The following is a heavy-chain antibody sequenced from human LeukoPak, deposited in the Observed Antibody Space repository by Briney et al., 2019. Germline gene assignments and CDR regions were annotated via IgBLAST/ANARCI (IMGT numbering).Heavy chain of an antibody. Sequence: ASVKVSCKASGYSFTNYYIQWVRQAPGQGGEWMGVINPSGGSTAYAQKFQGRVTMTRDTSTSTVYMELSSLRSDDTPVYFCVLPYVGSATGKGYLDYWGQGTRVSVSS. J-gene: IGHJ4*02. D-gene: IGHD6-13*01. V-gene: IGHV1-46*01. CDR1: GYSFTNYY. CDR2: INPSGGST. CDR3: VLPYVGSATGKGYLDY.